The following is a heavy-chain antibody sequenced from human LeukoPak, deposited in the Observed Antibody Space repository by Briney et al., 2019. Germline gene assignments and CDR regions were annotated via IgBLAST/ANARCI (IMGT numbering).Heavy chain of an antibody. CDR3: VRDVYGPSDY. Sequence: GGSLRLSCAASGFTFSNYWMIWVRQSPGKRLEWVARIKWDGSEKYYVDSVKGRFTISRDNAKNSLYLQLNSLRVEDTAVYYCVRDVYGPSDYWGQGTLVTVSS. V-gene: IGHV3-7*01. CDR1: GFTFSNYW. CDR2: IKWDGSEK. J-gene: IGHJ4*02. D-gene: IGHD5/OR15-5a*01.